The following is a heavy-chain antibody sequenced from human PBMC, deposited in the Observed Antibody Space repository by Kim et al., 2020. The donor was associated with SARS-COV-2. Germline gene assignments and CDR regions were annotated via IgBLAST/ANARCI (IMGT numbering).Heavy chain of an antibody. CDR3: ARDLGYCSGGSCPTGPDDAFDI. J-gene: IGHJ3*02. D-gene: IGHD2-15*01. V-gene: IGHV1-18*01. CDR1: GYTFTSYG. Sequence: ASVKVSCKASGYTFTSYGISWVRQAPGQGLEWMGWISAYNGNTNYAQKLQGRVTMTTDTSTSTAYMELRSLRSDDTAVYYCARDLGYCSGGSCPTGPDDAFDIWGQGTMVTVSS. CDR2: ISAYNGNT.